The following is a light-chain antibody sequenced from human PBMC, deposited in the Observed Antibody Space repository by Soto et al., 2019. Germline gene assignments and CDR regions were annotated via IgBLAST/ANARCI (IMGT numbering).Light chain of an antibody. J-gene: IGKJ1*01. CDR3: QQANSFPWT. CDR1: QGVSTW. V-gene: IGKV1-12*02. CDR2: VAS. Sequence: DIQMTQSPSSVSASVGDRVTITCRASQGVSTWLAWYQQKPGRAPKLLIYVASSLQSGVPSRFSGTASGTHFTLTISSLQPEDFATYFCQQANSFPWTFGQGTRVEIK.